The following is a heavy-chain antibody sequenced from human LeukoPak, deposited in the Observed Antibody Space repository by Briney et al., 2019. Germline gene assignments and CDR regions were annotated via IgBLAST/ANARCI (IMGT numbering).Heavy chain of an antibody. CDR2: INHSGST. D-gene: IGHD5-18*01. CDR1: GGSFSGYY. CDR3: ARVVVGGYSYGPLDY. J-gene: IGHJ4*02. Sequence: SETLSLTCAVYGGSFSGYYWSWIRQPPGKGLEWIGEINHSGSTYYNPSLKSRVTISVDTSKNQFSLKLSSVTAADTAVYYCARVVVGGYSYGPLDYWGQGTLVTVSS. V-gene: IGHV4-34*01.